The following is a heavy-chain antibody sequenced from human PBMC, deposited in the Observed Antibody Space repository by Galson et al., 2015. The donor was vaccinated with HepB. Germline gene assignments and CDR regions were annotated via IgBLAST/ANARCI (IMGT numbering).Heavy chain of an antibody. J-gene: IGHJ4*02. CDR3: ATRNPISGADIISPFDY. CDR2: ISGSSRL. D-gene: IGHD3-3*01. Sequence: SLRLSCAASGLIFSNYVMSWVRQAPGKGPEWVSGISGSSRLYYADSVKGRFIISRDNSKSTLSLQMNSLRAEDTAVYYCATRNPISGADIISPFDYWGQGTLVTVSS. CDR1: GLIFSNYV. V-gene: IGHV3-23*01.